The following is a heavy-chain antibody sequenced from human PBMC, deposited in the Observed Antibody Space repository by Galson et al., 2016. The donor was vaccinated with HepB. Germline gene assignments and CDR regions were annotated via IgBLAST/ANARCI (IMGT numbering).Heavy chain of an antibody. CDR3: VRDISSSHFDL. J-gene: IGHJ2*01. CDR2: VFYDDSRK. D-gene: IGHD2-2*01. Sequence: SLRLSCAASGFLFSDYGMHWVRQAPGKGLEWVAVVFYDDSRKYYADFVKGRFSISRDNSKRSLYLDRSSLRAEDTAVYYCVRDISSSHFDLWGRGTLVTVTS. V-gene: IGHV3-33*01. CDR1: GFLFSDYG.